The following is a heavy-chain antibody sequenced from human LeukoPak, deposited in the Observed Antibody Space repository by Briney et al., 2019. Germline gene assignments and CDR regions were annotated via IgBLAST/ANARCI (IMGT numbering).Heavy chain of an antibody. J-gene: IGHJ4*02. CDR1: GFTFSSYG. CDR3: AKFAPRECSGGSCFDY. CDR2: ISYDGSNK. V-gene: IGHV3-30*18. Sequence: GGSLRLSCAASGFTFSSYGMHWVRQAPGKGLEWVAVISYDGSNKYYADSVKGRFTISRDNSKNTLYLQMNSLRAEDTAVYYCAKFAPRECSGGSCFDYWGQGTLVTVSS. D-gene: IGHD2-15*01.